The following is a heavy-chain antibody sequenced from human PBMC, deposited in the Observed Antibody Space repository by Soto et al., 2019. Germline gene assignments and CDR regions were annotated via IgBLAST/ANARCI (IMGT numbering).Heavy chain of an antibody. CDR1: GFTFISYG. CDR2: IIYDGSTK. J-gene: IGHJ4*02. D-gene: IGHD3-10*01. CDR3: AKDRMGAGVRGYFDY. Sequence: QVQLVESGGGVVQPGRSLRLSCAASGFTFISYGMHWVRQAPGKGLEWVAVIIYDGSTKYYADSVKGRFTISRDNSKSTLYLQMNSQRAEDTAVYYCAKDRMGAGVRGYFDYWGQGTLVTVSS. V-gene: IGHV3-30*18.